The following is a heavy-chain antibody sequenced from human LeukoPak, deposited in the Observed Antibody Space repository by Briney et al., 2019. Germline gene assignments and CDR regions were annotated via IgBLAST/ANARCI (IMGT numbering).Heavy chain of an antibody. CDR3: AKTPGRRLLWFGGSGLNYFDY. Sequence: QPGRSLRLSCAASGFTFRSYGMHWVRQVPGKGLEWVAVLSYDGTNKHYADSVKGRFTISRDNSKNTLYLQMNSLRVEDTAVYYCAKTPGRRLLWFGGSGLNYFDYWGQGTLVTVSS. CDR1: GFTFRSYG. CDR2: LSYDGTNK. D-gene: IGHD3-10*01. J-gene: IGHJ4*02. V-gene: IGHV3-30*18.